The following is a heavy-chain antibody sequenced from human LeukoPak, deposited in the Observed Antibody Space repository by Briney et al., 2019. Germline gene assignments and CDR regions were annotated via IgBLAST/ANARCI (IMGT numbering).Heavy chain of an antibody. D-gene: IGHD6-13*01. V-gene: IGHV4-34*01. Sequence: NPSETLSLTCAVYGGSFSGYYWTWIRQPPGKGLEWIGEINHSGSTNYNPSLKSRVTISVDTSKNQFSLNLSSVTAADTAVYYCARHSSSWYYFDYWGQGTLVTVSS. CDR3: ARHSSSWYYFDY. J-gene: IGHJ4*02. CDR1: GGSFSGYY. CDR2: INHSGST.